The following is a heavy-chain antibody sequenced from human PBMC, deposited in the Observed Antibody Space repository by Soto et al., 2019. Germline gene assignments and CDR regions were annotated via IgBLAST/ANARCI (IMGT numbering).Heavy chain of an antibody. CDR1: GYTFTSYD. V-gene: IGHV1-8*01. CDR3: ARGVGYCISTSCPNWFDP. Sequence: ASVKVSCKASGYTFTSYDINWVRQATGQGLEWMGWMNPNSGNTGYAQKFQGRVTMTRNTSISTAYMALSSLRSEDTAVYYCARGVGYCISTSCPNWFDPWGQGTLVTVAS. D-gene: IGHD2-2*03. J-gene: IGHJ5*02. CDR2: MNPNSGNT.